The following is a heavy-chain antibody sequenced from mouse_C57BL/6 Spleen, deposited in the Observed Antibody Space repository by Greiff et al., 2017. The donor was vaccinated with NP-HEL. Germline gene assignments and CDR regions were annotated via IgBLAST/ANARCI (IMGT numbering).Heavy chain of an antibody. Sequence: VQLKQSGPELVKPGASVKIPCKASGYTFTDYNMDWVKQSHGKSLEWIGDINPNNGGTIYNQKFKGKATLTVDKSSSTAYMELRSLTSEDTAVYYCARRDGSRSPCFGVWGRGTTVTVSS. CDR3: ARRDGSRSPCFGV. CDR2: INPNNGGT. CDR1: GYTFTDYN. J-gene: IGHJ1*03. D-gene: IGHD1-1*01. V-gene: IGHV1-18*01.